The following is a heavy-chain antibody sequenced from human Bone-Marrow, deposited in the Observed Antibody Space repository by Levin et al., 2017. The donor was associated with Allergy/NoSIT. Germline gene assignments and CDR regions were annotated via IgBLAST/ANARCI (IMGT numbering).Heavy chain of an antibody. V-gene: IGHV1-2*02. CDR3: SRRPHYYDSSGYYGSHAFDI. CDR2: ISPNSGGT. Sequence: GESLKISCKASGYSFTGFYFHWIRQAPRQGLEWMGWISPNSGGTNYAQKFQGRVTMSRDTSISTAYMELSRLRSDDTAVYYCSRRPHYYDSSGYYGSHAFDIWGQGTMVTVSS. J-gene: IGHJ3*02. D-gene: IGHD3-22*01. CDR1: GYSFTGFY.